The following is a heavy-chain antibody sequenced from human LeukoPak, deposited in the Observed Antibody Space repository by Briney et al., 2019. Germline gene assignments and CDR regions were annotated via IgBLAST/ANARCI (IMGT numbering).Heavy chain of an antibody. D-gene: IGHD6-6*01. Sequence: ASVKVSCKASGYTFTGYYMHWVRQAPGQGLEWMGWINPNSGGTNYAQKFQGRVTMTRDMSISTAYMELSRLRSDDTAVYYCARDQVRLAARPVRWFDPWGQGTLVTVSS. J-gene: IGHJ5*02. CDR1: GYTFTGYY. CDR3: ARDQVRLAARPVRWFDP. V-gene: IGHV1-2*02. CDR2: INPNSGGT.